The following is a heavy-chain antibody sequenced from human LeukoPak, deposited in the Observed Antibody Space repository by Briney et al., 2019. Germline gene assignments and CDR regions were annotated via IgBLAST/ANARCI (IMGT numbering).Heavy chain of an antibody. CDR1: GFTFSSYA. Sequence: GGSLRLSCAASGFTFSSYAMSWVRQAPGKGLEWVSAISGSGGSIYYADSVKGRFTISRDNSKNTLYLQMNSLRAEDTAVYYCAKDTRGYSSSWYKDYFDYWGREPWSPSPQ. V-gene: IGHV3-23*01. CDR2: ISGSGGSI. J-gene: IGHJ4*02. CDR3: AKDTRGYSSSWYKDYFDY. D-gene: IGHD6-13*01.